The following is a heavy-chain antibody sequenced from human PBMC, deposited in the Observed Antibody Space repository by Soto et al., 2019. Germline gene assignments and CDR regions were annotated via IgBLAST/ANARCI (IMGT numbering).Heavy chain of an antibody. V-gene: IGHV1-2*04. CDR1: GYTFTGYY. J-gene: IGHJ6*02. CDR2: INPNSGGT. Sequence: ASVKVSCKASGYTFTGYYMHWVGQAPGQGLEWMGWINPNSGGTNYAQKFQGWVTMTRDTSTSTVYMELSSLRSEDTAVYYCASPRITGTTYYYYGMDVWGQGTTVTVSS. D-gene: IGHD1-7*01. CDR3: ASPRITGTTYYYYGMDV.